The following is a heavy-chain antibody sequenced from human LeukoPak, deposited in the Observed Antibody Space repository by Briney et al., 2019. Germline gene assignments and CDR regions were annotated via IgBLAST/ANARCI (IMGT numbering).Heavy chain of an antibody. CDR1: GFTFDDHA. CDR3: ARIRYGDAFDI. CDR2: ISWNSGAA. V-gene: IGHV3-9*01. D-gene: IGHD5-18*01. Sequence: GGSLRLSCAASGFTFDDHAMHWVRQVPGKGLEWVSGISWNSGAAGYADSVKGRFTISRDNARNFLYLQMNSLRAEDTALYHCARIRYGDAFDIWGQGTMVTVSS. J-gene: IGHJ3*02.